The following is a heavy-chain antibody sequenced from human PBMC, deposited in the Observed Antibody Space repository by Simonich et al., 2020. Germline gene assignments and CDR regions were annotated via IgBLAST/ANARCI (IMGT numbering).Heavy chain of an antibody. CDR1: GYTFTGYY. CDR3: ARDRGGSYYDY. D-gene: IGHD1-26*01. V-gene: IGHV1-2*02. J-gene: IGHJ4*02. Sequence: QVQLVQSGAEVKKPGASVKVSCKASGYTFTGYYMHWVRQAPGKGLEWRGWINPNRGGTNYAKKVKGRVTMTRDTSISTAYMELSRLRSDDTAVYYCARDRGGSYYDYWGQGTLVTVSS. CDR2: INPNRGGT.